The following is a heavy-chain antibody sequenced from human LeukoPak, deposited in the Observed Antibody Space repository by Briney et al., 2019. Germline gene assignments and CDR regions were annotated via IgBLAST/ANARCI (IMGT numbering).Heavy chain of an antibody. J-gene: IGHJ4*02. CDR3: ARDWEMATIAAAALGY. CDR2: IKNKTDGGTT. Sequence: PGGSLRLSCAASGFTFSDAWMTWVRQAPGKGLEWVGRIKNKTDGGTTDYAAPVQGRFTISRDDSKNTLYLQMNSLRDEDTAVYYCARDWEMATIAAAALGYWGQGTRVTVSS. CDR1: GFTFSDAW. D-gene: IGHD6-13*01. V-gene: IGHV3-15*01.